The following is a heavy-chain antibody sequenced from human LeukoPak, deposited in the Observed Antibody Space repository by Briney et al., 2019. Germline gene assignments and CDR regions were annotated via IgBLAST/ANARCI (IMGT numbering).Heavy chain of an antibody. Sequence: ASVKVSCKASGYTFTSYDINWSRQATGQGLEWMGWMNPNSGNTGYAQKFQGRVTMTRNTSISTAYMELSSLRSEDTAVYYCARGRGNVLRYFDWFHFLAYWGQGTLVTVSS. V-gene: IGHV1-8*01. D-gene: IGHD3-9*01. CDR1: GYTFTSYD. CDR2: MNPNSGNT. J-gene: IGHJ4*02. CDR3: ARGRGNVLRYFDWFHFLAY.